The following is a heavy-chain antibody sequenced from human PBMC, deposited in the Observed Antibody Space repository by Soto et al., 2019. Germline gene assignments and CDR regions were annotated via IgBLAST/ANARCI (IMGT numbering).Heavy chain of an antibody. J-gene: IGHJ6*02. CDR3: AKNITVTTPHYGMDV. V-gene: IGHV3-23*01. CDR2: ISGSGGVT. D-gene: IGHD4-17*01. CDR1: GLTFTSNA. Sequence: EVQLLESGGGLVQPGGSLRLSCAASGLTFTSNAMSWVRQPPGKGLQWVSAISGSGGVTYYADSVKGRFTISRDNSKNTLYLQMNSLRAEDTAVYYCAKNITVTTPHYGMDVWGQGTTVTVSS.